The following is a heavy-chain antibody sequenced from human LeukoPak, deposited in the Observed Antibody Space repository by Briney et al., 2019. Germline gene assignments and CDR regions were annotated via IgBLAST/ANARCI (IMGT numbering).Heavy chain of an antibody. V-gene: IGHV3-48*03. CDR3: ARALNCSGGSCYLYYYYYMDV. J-gene: IGHJ6*03. CDR1: GFTFSSYE. D-gene: IGHD2-15*01. Sequence: PGGSLRLSCAASGFTFSSYEMNWVRQAPGKGLEWVSYISSSGSTIYYADSVKGRFTISRDNAKNSLYLQMNSLRAEDTAVYYCARALNCSGGSCYLYYYYYMDVWGKGTTVTISS. CDR2: ISSSGSTI.